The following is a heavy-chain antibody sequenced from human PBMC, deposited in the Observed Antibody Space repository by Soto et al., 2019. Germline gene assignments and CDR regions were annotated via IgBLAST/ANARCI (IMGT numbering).Heavy chain of an antibody. J-gene: IGHJ4*02. D-gene: IGHD3-9*01. CDR1: GYTFTSYA. CDR3: ARAKLRYFDWSNNFDY. CDR2: INAGNGNT. V-gene: IGHV1-3*01. Sequence: GASVKVSCKASGYTFTSYAMHWVRQAPGQRLEWMGWINAGNGNTKYSQKFQGRVTITRDTSASTAYMELSSLRSEDTAVYYCARAKLRYFDWSNNFDYWGQGTLVTVSS.